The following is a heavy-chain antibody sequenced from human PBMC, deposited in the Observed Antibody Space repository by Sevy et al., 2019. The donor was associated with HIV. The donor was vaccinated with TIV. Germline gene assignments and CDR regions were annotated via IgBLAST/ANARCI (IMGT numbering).Heavy chain of an antibody. Sequence: GWSLRLSCAASGFTFRDAWMTWVRQAPGKGLEWVGRIKSKTDGETTDYATPVKGRFTISRDDSKNTLYLQMNSLKTEDTALYYCINNRGFCTNGVCEDYFDYWGQGTLVTVSS. J-gene: IGHJ4*02. CDR1: GFTFRDAW. V-gene: IGHV3-15*01. CDR3: INNRGFCTNGVCEDYFDY. CDR2: IKSKTDGETT. D-gene: IGHD2-8*01.